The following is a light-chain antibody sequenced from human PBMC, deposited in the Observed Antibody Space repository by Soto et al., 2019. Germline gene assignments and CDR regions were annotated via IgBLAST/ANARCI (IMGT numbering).Light chain of an antibody. V-gene: IGKV3-20*01. J-gene: IGKJ1*01. Sequence: EIVLTQSPGTLSLSPGERATLSCRASQSVSSSYLAWYQQKPGQAPRLLIYGASSRATGIPDRFSGSGSGTDFTLTISRRGPEDFAVYYGQQYGSSPWTFGQGTKVEI. CDR1: QSVSSSY. CDR2: GAS. CDR3: QQYGSSPWT.